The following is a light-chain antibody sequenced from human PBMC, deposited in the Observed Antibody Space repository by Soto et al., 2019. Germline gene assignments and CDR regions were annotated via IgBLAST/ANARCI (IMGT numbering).Light chain of an antibody. V-gene: IGKV3-11*01. CDR2: DAS. CDR3: QQRSL. J-gene: IGKJ4*01. CDR1: QSVGSY. Sequence: EIVLTQSPATLSLSPGERATLSCRASQSVGSYLAWYQQKPGQAPRLLIYDASNRATGIPARFSGSGSGTDFTLTISSLEPEDFAVYYCQQRSLFGGGTKVEIK.